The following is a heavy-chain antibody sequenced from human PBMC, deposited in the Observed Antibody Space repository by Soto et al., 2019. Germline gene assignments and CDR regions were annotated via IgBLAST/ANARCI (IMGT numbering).Heavy chain of an antibody. CDR3: ASAPKATVTTVSDYGMDV. J-gene: IGHJ6*02. V-gene: IGHV1-69*13. CDR1: GGTFSSYA. Sequence: SVKVSCKASGGTFSSYAISGVRQAPGQGLEWMGGIIPIFGTANYAQKFQGRVTITADESTSTAYMELSSLRSEDTAVYYCASAPKATVTTVSDYGMDVWGQGTTVTVSS. CDR2: IIPIFGTA. D-gene: IGHD4-4*01.